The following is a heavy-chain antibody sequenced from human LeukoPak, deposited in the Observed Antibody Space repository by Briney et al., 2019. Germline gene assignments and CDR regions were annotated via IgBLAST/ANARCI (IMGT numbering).Heavy chain of an antibody. CDR2: IYYSGST. D-gene: IGHD6-6*01. CDR1: GVSISSYY. J-gene: IGHJ5*02. CDR3: AKSTMSMTIRGARLNWFDP. Sequence: SETLSLTCTVSGVSISSYYWSWIRQVPGKGLEWIGCIYYSGSTNYNPSLKSRVTISIDTSKNQFSLRLSSVAAADTAVYYCAKSTMSMTIRGARLNWFDPSGQGTLVTVSS. V-gene: IGHV4-59*01.